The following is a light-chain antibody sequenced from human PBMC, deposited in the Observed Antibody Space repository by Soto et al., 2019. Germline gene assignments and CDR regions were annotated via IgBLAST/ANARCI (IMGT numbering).Light chain of an antibody. Sequence: DIQMTQSPSSLSVSVGDRVTITCRASQSIGGFLNWYQQKLGKAPKFLIYDASSLESGVPSRFSGSGSGTEFTLTISSLQPDDFASYYCQQYNSYPLTFGGGTRLEIK. CDR1: QSIGGF. CDR2: DAS. CDR3: QQYNSYPLT. V-gene: IGKV1-5*01. J-gene: IGKJ5*01.